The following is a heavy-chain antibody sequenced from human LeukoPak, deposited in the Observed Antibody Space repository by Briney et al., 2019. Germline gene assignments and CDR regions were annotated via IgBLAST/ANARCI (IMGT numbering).Heavy chain of an antibody. D-gene: IGHD4-17*01. J-gene: IGHJ4*02. CDR2: VYYNGLT. Sequence: ETSETLSLTCTVSGGSISSYYWSWIRQAPGRGLEWIGYVYYNGLTSYNASLRSRLILSVDTARNQVSLKLTSVTAADTAVYYCTRERSTVTFDYWGQGTLVTVSS. CDR3: TRERSTVTFDY. V-gene: IGHV4-59*01. CDR1: GGSISSYY.